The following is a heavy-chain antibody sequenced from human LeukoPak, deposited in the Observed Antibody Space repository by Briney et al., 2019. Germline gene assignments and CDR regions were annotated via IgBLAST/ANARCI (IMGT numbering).Heavy chain of an antibody. CDR1: GFTFSRYW. CDR3: ARAVTSTEGY. J-gene: IGHJ4*02. CDR2: INEDGSGK. Sequence: GGSLRLSCAASGFTFSRYWMTWVRQAPGKGLEWVASINEDGSGKHYVDSVKGRFTISRDNAQKSVYLEMNSLRAEDTAVYFCARAVTSTEGYWGQGTLVTVSS. D-gene: IGHD4-17*01. V-gene: IGHV3-7*03.